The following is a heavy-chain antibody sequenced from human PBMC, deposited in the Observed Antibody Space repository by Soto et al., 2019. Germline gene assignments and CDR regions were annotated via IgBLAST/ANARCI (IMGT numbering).Heavy chain of an antibody. CDR2: ISAYNGNT. CDR3: ARGTCSGGSCYSGSWFDP. J-gene: IGHJ5*02. Sequence: QVQLVQSGAEVKKPRASVKVSCKASGYTFTSYGISWVRQAPGQGLEWMGWISAYNGNTNYAQKLQGRVTMTTDTSTSTAYMELRSLRSDDTAVYYCARGTCSGGSCYSGSWFDPWGQGTLVTVSS. CDR1: GYTFTSYG. D-gene: IGHD2-15*01. V-gene: IGHV1-18*01.